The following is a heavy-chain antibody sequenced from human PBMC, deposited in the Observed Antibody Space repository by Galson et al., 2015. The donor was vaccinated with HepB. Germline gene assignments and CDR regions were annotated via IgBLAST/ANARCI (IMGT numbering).Heavy chain of an antibody. D-gene: IGHD2-21*01. V-gene: IGHV3-53*01. CDR2: IYSGGHG. CDR3: ASPFCIDSNCYPLWY. J-gene: IGHJ4*02. Sequence: SLRLSCAASGFIVKSSYMSWVRQAPGKGLQWVSTIYSGGHGYYTDSVKGRFSISRDTNKNTIFLQMNNLGADDTAVDYCASPFCIDSNCYPLWYWGQGTLVTVSS. CDR1: GFIVKSSY.